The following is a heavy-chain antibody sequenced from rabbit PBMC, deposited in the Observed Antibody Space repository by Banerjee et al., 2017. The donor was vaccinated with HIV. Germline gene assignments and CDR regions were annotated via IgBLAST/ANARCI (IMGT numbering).Heavy chain of an antibody. CDR3: ARGADYAGYGYVDAFDP. J-gene: IGHJ2*01. CDR1: GFDFNSYYM. D-gene: IGHD6-1*01. Sequence: QEQLKETGGGLVQPGGSLTLSCKASGFDFNSYYMSWVRQAPGKGLEWIACIYTGSSGSTGYASWAKGRFTTSKTSSTTVTLQMTSLTAADTATYFCARGADYAGYGYVDAFDPWGQGTLVTVS. V-gene: IGHV1S45*01. CDR2: IYTGSSGST.